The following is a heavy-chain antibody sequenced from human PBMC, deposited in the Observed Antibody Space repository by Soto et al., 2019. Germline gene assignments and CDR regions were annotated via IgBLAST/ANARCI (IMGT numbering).Heavy chain of an antibody. V-gene: IGHV4-31*03. Sequence: SETLSLTCTVSGASVDSAGYFWTWIRQRPGKGLEWIGHINYSGSTDHTPSLRSRLMVSIDTSKNQFSLKLNSVTAADTAIYYCARGTGLSYTYGIDDWGQGTLVTVPS. D-gene: IGHD5-18*01. CDR3: ARGTGLSYTYGIDD. CDR2: INYSGST. J-gene: IGHJ1*01. CDR1: GASVDSAGYF.